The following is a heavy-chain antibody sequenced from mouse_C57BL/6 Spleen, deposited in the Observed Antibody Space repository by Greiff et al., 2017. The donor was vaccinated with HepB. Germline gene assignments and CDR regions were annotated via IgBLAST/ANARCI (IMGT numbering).Heavy chain of an antibody. CDR2: INPSTGGT. J-gene: IGHJ3*01. V-gene: IGHV1-42*01. Sequence: EVKLQESGPELVKPGASVKISCKASGYSFTGYYMNWVKQSPEKSLEWIGEINPSTGGTTYNQKFKAKATLTVDKSSSTAYMQLKSLTSEDSAVYYCARREAWFAYWGQGTLVTVSA. CDR1: GYSFTGYY. CDR3: ARREAWFAY.